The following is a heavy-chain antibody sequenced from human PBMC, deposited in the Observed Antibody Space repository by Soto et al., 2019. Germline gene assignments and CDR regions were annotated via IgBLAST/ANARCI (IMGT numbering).Heavy chain of an antibody. CDR3: ARGRGGWFINQLLNAFDI. CDR1: GGSINTGGYS. D-gene: IGHD2-2*01. Sequence: ASETLSLTCAVSGGSINTGGYSWSWIRQAPGKGLEWIGYIYYSGSTNYNPSLKSRVTISVDTSKNQFSLKLSSVTAADTAVYYCARGRGGWFINQLLNAFDIWGQGTMVTVSS. CDR2: IYYSGST. V-gene: IGHV4-61*08. J-gene: IGHJ3*02.